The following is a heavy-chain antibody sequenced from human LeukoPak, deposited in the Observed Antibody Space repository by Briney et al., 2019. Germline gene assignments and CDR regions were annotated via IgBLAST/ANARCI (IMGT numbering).Heavy chain of an antibody. CDR3: ARGSSYYYGSGFDY. J-gene: IGHJ4*02. CDR2: INPNSGGT. Sequence: ASVKVSCKASGYTFTGYYMHWVRQAPGQGLEWMGWINPNSGGTNYAQKFQGRVTMTRDTSISTAYMELSRLRSDDTAVYYCARGSSYYYGSGFDYWGRGTLVTVSS. D-gene: IGHD3-10*01. CDR1: GYTFTGYY. V-gene: IGHV1-2*02.